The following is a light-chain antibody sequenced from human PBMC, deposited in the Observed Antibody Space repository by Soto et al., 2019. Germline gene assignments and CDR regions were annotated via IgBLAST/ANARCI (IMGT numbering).Light chain of an antibody. CDR2: DAS. CDR1: QRISYC. J-gene: IGKJ4*01. Sequence: DIQMTQSPSTLSASVGDRVTITCRASQRISYCLAWYQQKPGEAPKLLIYDASNLESGVPSRFSGSGYGTEFTLTISSLQPDDFATYYCQQYYSFRLTFGGGTQVEIK. V-gene: IGKV1-5*01. CDR3: QQYYSFRLT.